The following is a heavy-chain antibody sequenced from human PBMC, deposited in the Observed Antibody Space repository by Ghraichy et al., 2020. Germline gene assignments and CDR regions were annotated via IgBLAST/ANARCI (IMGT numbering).Heavy chain of an antibody. CDR1: GGSISSYY. J-gene: IGHJ5*02. Sequence: SETLSLTCTVSGGSISSYYWSWIRQPPGKGLEWIGYIYYSGSTNYNPSLKSRVTISVDTSKNQFSLKLSSVTAADTAVYYCARSRARYCSGGSCYPNWFDPWGQGTLVTVSS. D-gene: IGHD2-15*01. V-gene: IGHV4-59*01. CDR2: IYYSGST. CDR3: ARSRARYCSGGSCYPNWFDP.